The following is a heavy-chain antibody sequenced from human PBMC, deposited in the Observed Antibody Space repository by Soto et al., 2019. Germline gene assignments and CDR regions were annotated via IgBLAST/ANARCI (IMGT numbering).Heavy chain of an antibody. J-gene: IGHJ1*01. V-gene: IGHV1-69*05. CDR2: IIPIFGTA. D-gene: IGHD4-4*01. CDR3: ARGSNLPNGFFQH. Sequence: SVKVSCKSSGGTFSSYAISWVRQAPGQGLEWMGGIIPIFGTAKYSQKFQGRVTITTDTSASTAYMELSSLRSEDTAVYFCARGSNLPNGFFQHWGQGSLVTVSS. CDR1: GGTFSSYA.